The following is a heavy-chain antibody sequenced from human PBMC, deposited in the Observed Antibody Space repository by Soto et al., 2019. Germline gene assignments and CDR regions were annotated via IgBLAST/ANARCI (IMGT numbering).Heavy chain of an antibody. J-gene: IGHJ4*02. V-gene: IGHV5-51*01. Sequence: GESLKISCRCSGYTFSNFWIAWVRHLPGKGLEWMGIIYPGDHETRYSPSFHGKVTISADKSINTAYLQWSSLEASDSAFYYCARSTRRSPYFDYRGQGALVTVSS. CDR2: IYPGDHET. D-gene: IGHD2-2*01. CDR1: GYTFSNFW. CDR3: ARSTRRSPYFDY.